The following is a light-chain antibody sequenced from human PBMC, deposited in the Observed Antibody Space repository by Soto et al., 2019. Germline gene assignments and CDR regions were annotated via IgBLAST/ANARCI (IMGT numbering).Light chain of an antibody. Sequence: QSVLTQPPSASGTPGQRVTISCSGSSSTIGSKTLNWYQHLPGSAPKLLLYTTNQRPSGVPDRFSGSKSGTSASLAISGLQPEDEADYYCAAGNDSLNGVVFGGGTKLTVL. CDR2: TTN. CDR3: AAGNDSLNGVV. V-gene: IGLV1-44*01. CDR1: SSTIGSKT. J-gene: IGLJ3*02.